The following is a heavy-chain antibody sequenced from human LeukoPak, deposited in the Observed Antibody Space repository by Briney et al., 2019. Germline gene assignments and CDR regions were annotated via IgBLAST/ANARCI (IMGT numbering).Heavy chain of an antibody. D-gene: IGHD4-11*01. V-gene: IGHV4-31*03. CDR3: ARDMTTVTYAFDI. CDR2: IYYSGST. CDR1: GASVSSAGYY. Sequence: SQTLSLTCTVSGASVSSAGYYWSWIRQHPGKGLEWIGSIYYSGSTYYNPSPKSRVSISVDTSKNQFSLKLSSVTAADTAVYYCARDMTTVTYAFDIWGQGTMVTVSS. J-gene: IGHJ3*02.